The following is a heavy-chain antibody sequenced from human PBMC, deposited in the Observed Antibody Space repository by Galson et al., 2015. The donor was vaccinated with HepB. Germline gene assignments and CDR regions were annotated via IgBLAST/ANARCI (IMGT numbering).Heavy chain of an antibody. J-gene: IGHJ4*02. CDR2: ISESGGTT. CDR3: ARRARGVPPTMAFDY. Sequence: SLRLSCAGSGFMFSGYGMSWVRQAPGKGLEWVSGISESGGTTYYADSVKGRFTISRDNFKKTLYLEMNSLRAGDTAVYYCARRARGVPPTMAFDYWGQGTLVTVSS. V-gene: IGHV3-23*01. D-gene: IGHD2-2*01. CDR1: GFMFSGYG.